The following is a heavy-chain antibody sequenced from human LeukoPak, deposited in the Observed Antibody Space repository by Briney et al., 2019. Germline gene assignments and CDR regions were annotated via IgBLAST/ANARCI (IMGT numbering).Heavy chain of an antibody. V-gene: IGHV3-66*01. CDR3: AKASGYSSGPEMD. CDR1: GFIVSSNY. Sequence: PGGSLRLSCAAYGFIVSSNYMSWVRQAPGKGLEWVSVIYSGGSTYYADSVKGRFTISRDNSKNTLYLQMNSLRAEDTAVYYCAKASGYSSGPEMDWGQGTLVTVSS. J-gene: IGHJ4*02. D-gene: IGHD6-19*01. CDR2: IYSGGST.